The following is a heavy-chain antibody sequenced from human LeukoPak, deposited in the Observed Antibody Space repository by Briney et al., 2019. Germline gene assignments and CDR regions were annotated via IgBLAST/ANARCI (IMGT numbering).Heavy chain of an antibody. V-gene: IGHV4-59*01. CDR3: ARVNSSGIQIDY. J-gene: IGHJ4*02. CDR2: IYYSGST. Sequence: SETLPLTCTVSGCSISSYYWSWIRQPPGKGLEWIGYIYYSGSTNYNPSLKSRVTISVDTSKNQFSLKLSSVTAADTAVYYCARVNSSGIQIDYWGQGTLVTVSS. CDR1: GCSISSYY. D-gene: IGHD3-22*01.